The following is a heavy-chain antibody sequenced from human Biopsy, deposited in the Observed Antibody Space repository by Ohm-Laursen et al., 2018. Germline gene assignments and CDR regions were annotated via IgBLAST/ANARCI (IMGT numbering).Heavy chain of an antibody. CDR2: IYSSGST. V-gene: IGHV4-4*07. D-gene: IGHD3-10*01. CDR1: GGSISSHY. CDR3: ARQYYGSGMLSYFDL. Sequence: GTLSFTCTVSGGSISSHYWTWIRQPAGKGLEWIGHIYSSGSTNYYPSLKSRVTMSVDTSKNQFSLKLSSVTAADTAVYFCARQYYGSGMLSYFDLWGRGTLVTVSS. J-gene: IGHJ2*01.